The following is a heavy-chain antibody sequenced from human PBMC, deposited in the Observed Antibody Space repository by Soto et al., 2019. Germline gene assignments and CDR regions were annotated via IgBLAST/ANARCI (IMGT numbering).Heavy chain of an antibody. V-gene: IGHV3-23*01. J-gene: IGHJ5*02. CDR1: GFTFSSYA. CDR2: IRGSGGST. CDR3: AKDLSRGLRNNWNSVGTYNWFDP. D-gene: IGHD1-7*01. Sequence: PGGSLRLSCAASGFTFSSYAMSWVRQAPGKGLEWVSAIRGSGGSTYYADSVKGRFTISRDNSKNTLYLQMNSLRAEDTAVYYCAKDLSRGLRNNWNSVGTYNWFDPWGQGTLVTVSS.